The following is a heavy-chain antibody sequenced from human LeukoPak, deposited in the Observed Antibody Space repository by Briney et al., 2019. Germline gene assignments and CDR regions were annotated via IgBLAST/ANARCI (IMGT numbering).Heavy chain of an antibody. CDR3: ARRYYYGSGTRYYFDY. CDR2: IYPGDSDT. CDR1: GSRFTSYW. D-gene: IGHD3-10*01. Sequence: RGESLKISCQGSGSRFTSYWIGWVPQIPGKGLGWMGIIYPGDSDTRYSPSFQGQVTISADKSISTAYLQWSSLKASDTAMYYCARRYYYGSGTRYYFDYWGQGTLVTVSS. J-gene: IGHJ4*02. V-gene: IGHV5-51*01.